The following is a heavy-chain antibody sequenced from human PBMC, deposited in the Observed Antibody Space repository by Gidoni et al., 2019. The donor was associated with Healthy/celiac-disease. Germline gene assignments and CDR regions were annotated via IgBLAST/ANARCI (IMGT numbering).Heavy chain of an antibody. CDR3: ARERGYGSPGMDV. D-gene: IGHD3-10*01. CDR2: ISSSSSTI. CDR1: GFTFSSYS. Sequence: EVQLVESGGGLLQPAGSLTLSCAASGFTFSSYSMNWVRQAPGKGLEWVTYISSSSSTIYYADSVKGRFTISRDNAKNSLYLQMNSLRDEDTAVYYCARERGYGSPGMDVWGQGTTVTVSS. V-gene: IGHV3-48*02. J-gene: IGHJ6*02.